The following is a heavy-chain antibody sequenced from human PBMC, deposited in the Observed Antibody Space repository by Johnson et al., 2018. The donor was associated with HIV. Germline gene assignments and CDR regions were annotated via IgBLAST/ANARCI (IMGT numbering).Heavy chain of an antibody. Sequence: VQLVESGGGVVRPGGSLRLSCAASGFTFDDYAMSWVRQAPGKGLEWVSGINWNGGSTDYADSMKGRFTISRDNSKNTLYLQINSLRAEDTAVYYCANLGDYSGINGFDIWGQGTMVTVSS. J-gene: IGHJ3*02. CDR2: INWNGGST. CDR3: ANLGDYSGINGFDI. D-gene: IGHD4-23*01. CDR1: GFTFDDYA. V-gene: IGHV3-20*04.